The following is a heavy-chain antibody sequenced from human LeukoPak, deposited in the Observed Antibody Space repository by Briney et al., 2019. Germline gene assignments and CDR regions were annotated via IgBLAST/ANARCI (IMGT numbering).Heavy chain of an antibody. D-gene: IGHD3-10*01. J-gene: IGHJ5*02. V-gene: IGHV1-18*01. CDR3: ARAQYGSGSYYNWFDP. Sequence: ASVKVSCKASGYTCTSYGIIWVRQAPGQGLEWMGWISAYNGITNYAQKLQDRVTMTTDTSTSTAYMELSSLRSDDTAVYYCARAQYGSGSYYNWFDPWGQGTLVTVSS. CDR2: ISAYNGIT. CDR1: GYTCTSYG.